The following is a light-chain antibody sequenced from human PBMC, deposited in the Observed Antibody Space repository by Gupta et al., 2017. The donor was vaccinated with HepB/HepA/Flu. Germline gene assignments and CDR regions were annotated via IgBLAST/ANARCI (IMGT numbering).Light chain of an antibody. CDR3: QQPNSVPVT. Sequence: SSYLVSASLGDRVTLPCRASQGISTWVAWYQQKPGKAPTLLIYASSNLFSGVPERFSGSGSGTDFTLTISSVQPEDLAIYYCQQPNSVPVTFGQGTKVEIK. V-gene: IGKV1-12*01. CDR1: QGISTW. J-gene: IGKJ1*01. CDR2: ASS.